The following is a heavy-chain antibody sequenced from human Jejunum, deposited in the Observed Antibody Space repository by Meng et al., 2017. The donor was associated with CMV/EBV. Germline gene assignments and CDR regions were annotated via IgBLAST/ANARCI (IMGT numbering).Heavy chain of an antibody. CDR2: VNPYETTT. V-gene: IGHV3-74*01. J-gene: IGHJ4*02. D-gene: IGHD2-8*02. CDR1: GFDFRSYW. Sequence: FAGSGFDFRSYWLHWGRQDPGRGLVWVSQVNPYETTTAYADSVKGRFTISRDNAKNTLYLQMNSLRAEYTAVYYCVRSGGTLDYWGQGTLVTVSS. CDR3: VRSGGTLDY.